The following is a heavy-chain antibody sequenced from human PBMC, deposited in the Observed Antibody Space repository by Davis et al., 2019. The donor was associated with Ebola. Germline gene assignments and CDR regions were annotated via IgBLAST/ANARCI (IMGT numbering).Heavy chain of an antibody. Sequence: SVKVSCKASGGTFSSYAISWVRQAPGQGLEWMGGIIPIFGTANYAQKFQGRVTITADESTSTAYMELSSLRSEDTAVYYCAREEMVVAATPAGWFDPWGQGTLVTVSS. J-gene: IGHJ5*02. CDR1: GGTFSSYA. CDR2: IIPIFGTA. CDR3: AREEMVVAATPAGWFDP. V-gene: IGHV1-69*13. D-gene: IGHD2-15*01.